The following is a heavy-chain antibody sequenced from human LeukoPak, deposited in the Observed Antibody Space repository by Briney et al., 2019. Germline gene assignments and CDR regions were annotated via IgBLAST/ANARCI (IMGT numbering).Heavy chain of an antibody. CDR2: ITSSSSYI. V-gene: IGHV3-21*01. CDR1: GFTFSSYT. D-gene: IGHD3-22*01. CDR3: ASSRYDSSGYYGIIGY. Sequence: GGSLRLSCAASGFTFSSYTMNWVRQAPGKGLEWVSSITSSSSYIYYTDSVKGRFTISRDNAKNSLYLQMNSLRAEDTALYYCASSRYDSSGYYGIIGYWGQGTLVTVSS. J-gene: IGHJ4*02.